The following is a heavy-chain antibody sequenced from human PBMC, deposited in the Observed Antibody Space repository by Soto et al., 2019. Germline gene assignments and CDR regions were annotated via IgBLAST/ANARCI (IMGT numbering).Heavy chain of an antibody. CDR2: INNDGSNT. CDR3: ARDDFTMLSGS. Sequence: EVQLVQSGGGLVQPGGSLRLSCAASGFTFSTFWMHWFRQGPGKGLVWVSRINNDGSNTIYADSVKGRFTISRDNAKNTLYLQMNSLSAWDTAVYYCARDDFTMLSGSCGQGTLVTVSS. CDR1: GFTFSTFW. D-gene: IGHD2-21*02. V-gene: IGHV3-74*01. J-gene: IGHJ5*01.